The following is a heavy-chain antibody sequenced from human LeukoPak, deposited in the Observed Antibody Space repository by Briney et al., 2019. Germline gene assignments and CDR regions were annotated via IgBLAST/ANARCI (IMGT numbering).Heavy chain of an antibody. Sequence: GGSLRLSCAASGFTFSSYEVNWVRQAPGKGLEWVSYISSSGSTIYYADSVKGRFTISRDNAKNTLYLQMNSLRAEDTAVYYCAKGWLLKGGYFDYWGQGTLVTVSS. CDR1: GFTFSSYE. CDR2: ISSSGSTI. D-gene: IGHD3-9*01. CDR3: AKGWLLKGGYFDY. J-gene: IGHJ4*02. V-gene: IGHV3-48*03.